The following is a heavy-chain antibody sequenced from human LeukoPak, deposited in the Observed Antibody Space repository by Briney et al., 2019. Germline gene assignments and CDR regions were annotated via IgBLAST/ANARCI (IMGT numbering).Heavy chain of an antibody. V-gene: IGHV3-7*01. CDR1: GFTFRTYW. CDR2: IKQDGSEE. CDR3: ARGRYCTSSSCSYFYYYGMDV. Sequence: RGSLRLSCAASGFTFRTYWMSWVRQAPGKGLEWVANIKQDGSEEYYVDSVKGRFTISRDNAKNSLYLQMNSLRAEDTAVNYCARGRYCTSSSCSYFYYYGMDVWGQGTTVTVSS. J-gene: IGHJ6*02. D-gene: IGHD2-2*01.